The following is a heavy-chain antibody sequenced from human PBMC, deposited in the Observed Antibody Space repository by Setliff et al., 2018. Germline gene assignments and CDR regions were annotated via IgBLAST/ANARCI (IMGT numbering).Heavy chain of an antibody. J-gene: IGHJ4*02. CDR3: VRDGGILTGTTGDY. V-gene: IGHV3-21*01. CDR1: GFTFSTYT. D-gene: IGHD1-7*01. CDR2: ISSNSYYV. Sequence: GGSLRLSCAVSGFTFSTYTMNWVRQAPGKGLEWVSSISSNSYYVYYADSVKGRFTISRDNAKNSLSLQLNNLRAEDTAVYYCVRDGGILTGTTGDYWGQGILVTVSS.